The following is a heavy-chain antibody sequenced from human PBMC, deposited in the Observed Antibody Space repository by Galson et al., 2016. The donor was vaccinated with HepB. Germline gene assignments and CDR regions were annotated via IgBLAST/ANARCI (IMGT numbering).Heavy chain of an antibody. CDR3: ARVVYGSGSYYRFYDY. V-gene: IGHV3-48*02. Sequence: SLRLSCAVFGFNLNSYSMNWVRQAPGKGLEWISYITSSSSLIFYADSVKGRFTISRDNARNSLYLQMNTLRDEDTAVCYCARVVYGSGSYYRFYDYWGQGTLVTVSS. CDR2: ITSSSSLI. CDR1: GFNLNSYS. J-gene: IGHJ4*02. D-gene: IGHD3-10*01.